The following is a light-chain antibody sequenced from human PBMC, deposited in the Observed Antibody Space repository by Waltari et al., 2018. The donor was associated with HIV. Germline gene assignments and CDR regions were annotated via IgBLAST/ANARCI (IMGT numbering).Light chain of an antibody. J-gene: IGLJ3*02. CDR1: SSDFGFDNY. CDR3: TSYTTSDTLR. Sequence: QSVLTQPASVSGSPGQSVTISCTGTSSDFGFDNYVSWYKQYPGKAPTLIIYEVSSRPSGVSDRFSGSKSGNTASLTISGLQNEDEADYFCTSYTTSDTLRFGGGTKVTVL. CDR2: EVS. V-gene: IGLV2-14*03.